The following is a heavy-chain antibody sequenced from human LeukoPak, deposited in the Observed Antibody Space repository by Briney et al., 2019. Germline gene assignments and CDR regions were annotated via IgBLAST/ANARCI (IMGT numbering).Heavy chain of an antibody. Sequence: GGSLRLSCAASGFTFSSYEMNWVRQAPGKGLEWVSYTSSSGSTIYYADSVKGRFTISRDNAKNSLYLQMNSLRAEDTAVYYCARDLQYYDILTGPFDIWGQGTMVTVSS. CDR3: ARDLQYYDILTGPFDI. D-gene: IGHD3-9*01. J-gene: IGHJ3*02. CDR2: TSSSGSTI. CDR1: GFTFSSYE. V-gene: IGHV3-48*03.